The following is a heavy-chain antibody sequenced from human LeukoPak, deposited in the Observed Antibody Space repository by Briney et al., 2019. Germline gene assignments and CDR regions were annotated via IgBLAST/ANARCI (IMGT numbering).Heavy chain of an antibody. CDR1: GYTFTSYY. CDR3: ARAPLNYDILTSCDY. V-gene: IGHV1-46*01. Sequence: ASVKVSCKASGYTFTSYYMHWVRQAPGQGLEWMGIINPSGGSTSYAQKFQGRVTMTRDTSTSTVYMELSSLRSEDTAVYYCARAPLNYDILTSCDYWGQGTLVTVAS. D-gene: IGHD3-9*01. CDR2: INPSGGST. J-gene: IGHJ4*02.